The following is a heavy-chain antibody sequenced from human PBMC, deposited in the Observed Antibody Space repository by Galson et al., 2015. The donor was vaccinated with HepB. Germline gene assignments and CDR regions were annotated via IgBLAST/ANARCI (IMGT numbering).Heavy chain of an antibody. CDR2: ISYDGSNK. CDR1: GFTFSSYA. D-gene: IGHD3-22*01. V-gene: IGHV3-30*04. J-gene: IGHJ4*02. Sequence: SLRLSCAASGFTFSSYAMHWVRQAPGKGLEWVAVISYDGSNKYYADSVKGRFTISRDNSKNTLYLQMNSLRAEDTAVYYCARQADGYYYDSSGYFISYYFDYWGQGTLVTVSS. CDR3: ARQADGYYYDSSGYFISYYFDY.